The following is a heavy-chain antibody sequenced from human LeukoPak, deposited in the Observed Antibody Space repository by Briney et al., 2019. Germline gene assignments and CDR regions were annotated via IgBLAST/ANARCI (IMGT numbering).Heavy chain of an antibody. V-gene: IGHV3-21*01. D-gene: IGHD1-26*01. CDR1: GFTFSSYA. J-gene: IGHJ5*02. Sequence: NTGGSLRLSCAASGFTFSSYAMSWVRQAPGKGLEWVSSISSSSSYIYYADSVKGRFTISRDNAKNSLYLQMNSLRAEDTAVYYCARDLESGSSGWFDPWGQGTLVTVSS. CDR2: ISSSSSYI. CDR3: ARDLESGSSGWFDP.